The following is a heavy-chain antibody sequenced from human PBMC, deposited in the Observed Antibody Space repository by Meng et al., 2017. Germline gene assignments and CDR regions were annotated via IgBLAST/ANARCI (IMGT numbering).Heavy chain of an antibody. CDR2: IWYDGSNK. V-gene: IGHV3-33*06. CDR3: AKSLNCSGGSCYEAAFDY. J-gene: IGHJ4*02. Sequence: GESLKISCAASGFTFSSYGMHWVRQAPGKGLEWVAVIWYDGSNKYYADSVKGRFTISRDNSKNTLYLQMNSLRAEDTAVYYCAKSLNCSGGSCYEAAFDYWGQGTLVTVSS. CDR1: GFTFSSYG. D-gene: IGHD2-15*01.